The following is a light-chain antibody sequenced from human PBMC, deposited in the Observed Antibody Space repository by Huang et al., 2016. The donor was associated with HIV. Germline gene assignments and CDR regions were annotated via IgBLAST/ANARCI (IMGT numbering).Light chain of an antibody. V-gene: IGKV3-15*01. CDR2: AAS. J-gene: IGKJ3*01. CDR1: QRVGRN. Sequence: EIVMTQSPVTLSVYPVGRATLSCRASQRVGRNLAWYQQKPGQAPRLLIYAASNRATGVPAGFRGSGSGTEFTLTISDLQSEDFVVYYCHQYSDWPITFGPGTKLDIK. CDR3: HQYSDWPIT.